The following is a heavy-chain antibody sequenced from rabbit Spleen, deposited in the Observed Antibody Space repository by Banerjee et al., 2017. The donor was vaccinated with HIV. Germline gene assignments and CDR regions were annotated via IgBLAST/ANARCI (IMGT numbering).Heavy chain of an antibody. Sequence: EESGGGLVQPEGSLTLTCTASGLDFSSSYWICWVRQAPGKGLEWIACIYAGSSGTTYYASGAKGRFTISKTSSTTVTLQMTSLTAADTATYFCARDTGSSFSTYGMALWGPGTLVTVS. D-gene: IGHD8-1*01. CDR2: IYAGSSGTT. CDR3: ARDTGSSFSTYGMAL. V-gene: IGHV1S45*01. CDR1: GLDFSSSYW. J-gene: IGHJ6*01.